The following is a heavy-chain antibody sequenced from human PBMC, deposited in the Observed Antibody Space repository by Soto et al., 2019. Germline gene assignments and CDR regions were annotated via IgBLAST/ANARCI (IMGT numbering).Heavy chain of an antibody. D-gene: IGHD3-16*01. CDR1: GYTFTSYA. CDR2: INAGNGNT. Sequence: ASVKVSCKASGYTFTSYAMHWVRQAPGQRLEWMGWINAGNGNTKYSQKFQGRFTISRDNSKNTLYLQMGSLRAEDMAVYYCARGMKPGDVNPGDAFDIWGQGTMVTVSS. CDR3: ARGMKPGDVNPGDAFDI. J-gene: IGHJ3*02. V-gene: IGHV1-3*03.